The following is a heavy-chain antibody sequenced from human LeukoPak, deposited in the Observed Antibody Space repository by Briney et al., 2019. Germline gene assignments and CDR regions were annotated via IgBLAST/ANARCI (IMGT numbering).Heavy chain of an antibody. J-gene: IGHJ4*02. CDR2: ISSSSSYI. CDR3: ARDPARYYDGSDYHQFDF. CDR1: GFTFSSYS. V-gene: IGHV3-21*01. D-gene: IGHD3-22*01. Sequence: GGSLRLSCAPSGFTFSSYSMNWVRQAPGKGLEWVSSISSSSSYIYYADSVKGRFIISRDNAKNSLYLQMNSLRAEDTALYYCARDPARYYDGSDYHQFDFWGQGTLVTVSS.